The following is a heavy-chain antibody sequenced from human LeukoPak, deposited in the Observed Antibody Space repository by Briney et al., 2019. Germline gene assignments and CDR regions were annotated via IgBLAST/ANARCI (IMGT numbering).Heavy chain of an antibody. CDR1: GFTVSSNY. CDR3: ATADYGEVTNREGFDY. Sequence: PGGSLRLSCAASGFTVSSNYMSWVRQAPGKGLEWVSVIYSGGSTYYADSVKGRFTISRDNSKNTLYLQMNSLRAEDTAVYYCATADYGEVTNREGFDYWGQGTLVTVSS. CDR2: IYSGGST. D-gene: IGHD4-17*01. V-gene: IGHV3-53*01. J-gene: IGHJ4*02.